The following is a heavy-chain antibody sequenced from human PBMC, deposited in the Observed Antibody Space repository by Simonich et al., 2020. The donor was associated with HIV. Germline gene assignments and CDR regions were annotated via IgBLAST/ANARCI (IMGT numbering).Heavy chain of an antibody. CDR1: GYTFIDYY. CDR3: AREGNQLEDAFNI. V-gene: IGHV1-2*02. D-gene: IGHD6-13*01. J-gene: IGHJ3*02. CDR2: INPDSGAT. Sequence: QVQLVQSGAEVKKPGASVKVSCKASGYTFIDYYIHWVRQAPGQGLEWMGWINPDSGATELEQKFQGRVTLTGDTSITTAYREVSRLTSDDTAVYYCAREGNQLEDAFNIWGQGTMVTVSS.